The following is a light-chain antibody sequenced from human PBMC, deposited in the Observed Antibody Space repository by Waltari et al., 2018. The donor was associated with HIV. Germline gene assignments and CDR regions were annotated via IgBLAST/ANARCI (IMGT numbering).Light chain of an antibody. J-gene: IGLJ3*02. CDR2: SND. Sequence: QSVLTQPPSVSGTPGQNVTISCSGSSTNLGSNIVNWYQQLPGAAPKLLIYSNDQRPSGVPDRFSGSKSGTSASLAISGLQSADEADYYCAAWDDSLNGMFGGGTKLTV. V-gene: IGLV1-44*01. CDR1: STNLGSNI. CDR3: AAWDDSLNGM.